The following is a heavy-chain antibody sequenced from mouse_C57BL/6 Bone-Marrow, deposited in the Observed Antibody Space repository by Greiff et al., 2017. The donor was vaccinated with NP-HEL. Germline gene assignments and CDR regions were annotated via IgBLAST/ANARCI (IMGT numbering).Heavy chain of an antibody. CDR3: AGHSYYYGSSYWYFDV. D-gene: IGHD1-1*01. CDR1: GFTFSDYD. Sequence: EVKVVESGGGLVQPGGSLKLSCAASGFTFSDYDMYWVRQTPEKRLEWVAYISNGGGSTYYPDTVKGRFPISRDNAKNTLYMQMSRLKSENTAMYYCAGHSYYYGSSYWYFDVWGTGTTVTVSS. V-gene: IGHV5-12*01. CDR2: ISNGGGST. J-gene: IGHJ1*03.